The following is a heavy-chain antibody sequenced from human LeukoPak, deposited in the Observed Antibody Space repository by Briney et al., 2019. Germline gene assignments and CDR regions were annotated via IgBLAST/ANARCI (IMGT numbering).Heavy chain of an antibody. Sequence: PGGSLRLSCAASGFTFSSYWMSWVRQAPGKGLEWVANIKQDGSEKYYVDSVKGRFTISRDNSKNTLYLQMNSLRAEDTAVYYCAREGWNYDLGRIFYYYFYYMDVWGKGTTVTVSS. D-gene: IGHD1-7*01. CDR2: IKQDGSEK. CDR1: GFTFSSYW. V-gene: IGHV3-7*01. CDR3: AREGWNYDLGRIFYYYFYYMDV. J-gene: IGHJ6*03.